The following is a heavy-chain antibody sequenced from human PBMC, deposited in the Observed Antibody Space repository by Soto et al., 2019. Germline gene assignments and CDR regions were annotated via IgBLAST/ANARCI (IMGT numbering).Heavy chain of an antibody. V-gene: IGHV4-59*08. J-gene: IGHJ4*02. CDR3: ARHNDEFSSIDY. Sequence: PSETLSLTCTVSGGSISSYYWSWIRQPPGKGLEWIGYIYYSGSTNYNPSLKSRVTISVDTSKNQFSLKVSSVTAADTAVYYCARHNDEFSSIDYWGQGTLVTVSS. CDR2: IYYSGST. D-gene: IGHD2-8*01. CDR1: GGSISSYY.